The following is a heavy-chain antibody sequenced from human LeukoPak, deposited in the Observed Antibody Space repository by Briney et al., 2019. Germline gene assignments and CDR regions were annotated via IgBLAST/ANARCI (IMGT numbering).Heavy chain of an antibody. J-gene: IGHJ4*02. D-gene: IGHD5-24*01. CDR2: ISGSGGST. Sequence: GGSLRLSCAASGFTFSSYAMSWVRQAPGKRLEWVSAISGSGGSTYYADSVKGRFTISRDNSKNTLYLQMNSLRAEDTAVYYCAKGGYKSMDFDYWGQGTLVTVSS. CDR1: GFTFSSYA. V-gene: IGHV3-23*01. CDR3: AKGGYKSMDFDY.